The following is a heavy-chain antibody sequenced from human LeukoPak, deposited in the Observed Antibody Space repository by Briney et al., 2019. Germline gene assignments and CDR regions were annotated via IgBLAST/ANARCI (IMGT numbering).Heavy chain of an antibody. CDR1: GYTFTSYH. CDR3: ARDNGGTAMAYYYYYYMDV. Sequence: ASVKVSCKASGYTFTSYHMHWVRQAPGQGLEWMGIINPSGGTTNYAQKFRGRVTMTRDMSTSTAYMELSSLRSEDTAVYYCARDNGGTAMAYYYYYYMDVWGKGTTVIISS. D-gene: IGHD5-18*01. J-gene: IGHJ6*03. V-gene: IGHV1-46*01. CDR2: INPSGGTT.